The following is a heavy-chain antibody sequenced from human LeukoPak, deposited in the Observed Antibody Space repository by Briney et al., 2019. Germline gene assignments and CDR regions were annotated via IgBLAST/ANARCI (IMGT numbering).Heavy chain of an antibody. J-gene: IGHJ3*02. CDR1: GFTFSSYS. Sequence: GGSLRLSCAASGFTFSSYSMNWVRQAPGKGLEWVSSISSSSSYIYYADSVKGRFTISRDNAKNSLYLQMNSLRAEGTAVYYCARDWGVAVAAFDIWGQGTMVTVSS. CDR3: ARDWGVAVAAFDI. V-gene: IGHV3-21*01. CDR2: ISSSSSYI. D-gene: IGHD6-19*01.